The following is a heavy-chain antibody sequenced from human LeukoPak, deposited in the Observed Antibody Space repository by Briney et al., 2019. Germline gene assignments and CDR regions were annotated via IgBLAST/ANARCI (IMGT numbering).Heavy chain of an antibody. D-gene: IGHD1-7*01. CDR2: IRYDGSNK. Sequence: PGGSLRLSCAASGFTFSSYGMHWVRKAPGKGLEWVAFIRYDGSNKYYADSVKGRFTISRDNSKNTLYLQMNSLRAEDTAVYYCAKVLDNWNYGGDYWGQGTLVTVSS. J-gene: IGHJ4*02. V-gene: IGHV3-30*02. CDR1: GFTFSSYG. CDR3: AKVLDNWNYGGDY.